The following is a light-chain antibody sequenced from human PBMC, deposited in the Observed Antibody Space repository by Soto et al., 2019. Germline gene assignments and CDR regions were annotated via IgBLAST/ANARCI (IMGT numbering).Light chain of an antibody. CDR2: DVS. Sequence: QSALTQPRSVSGSPGQSVTISCTGTSSDVGGYNYVSWYQQHPGKAPKLMIYDVSKRPSGVPDRFSGSKSGNTASLTISGLQAEDEADYYCQSYDNSLSGSWVFGGGTKLTVL. CDR1: SSDVGGYNY. V-gene: IGLV2-11*01. CDR3: QSYDNSLSGSWV. J-gene: IGLJ3*02.